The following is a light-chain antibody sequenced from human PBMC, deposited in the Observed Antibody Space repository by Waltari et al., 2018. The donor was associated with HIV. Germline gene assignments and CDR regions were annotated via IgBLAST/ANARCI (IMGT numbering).Light chain of an antibody. CDR1: TGDVISGHY. J-gene: IGLJ1*01. V-gene: IGLV7-46*01. CDR2: DTS. Sequence: QAVVTQEPSLTVSPGGTVTLTCGSSTGDVISGHYSYCSQQNPGQAPRTLIYDTSNKPSWAPARFSGSLLGGKAALTLSGAQPEDEAEYYCLLSYSGAIPVFGTGTKVTVL. CDR3: LLSYSGAIPV.